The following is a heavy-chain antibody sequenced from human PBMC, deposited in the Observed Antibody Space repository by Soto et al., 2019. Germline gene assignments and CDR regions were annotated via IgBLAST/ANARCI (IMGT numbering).Heavy chain of an antibody. CDR3: ATAGGYCSSTACLDY. D-gene: IGHD2-2*01. Sequence: QVQLVQSGAEVKKPGSSVKVSCKASGGTFSRYGLNWVRQAPGRGHEWMGGIIPISGTSNYAHKFQGRVTITADESTSTAYMEVSSLRSEDTAVYYCATAGGYCSSTACLDYWGQGTLITVSS. V-gene: IGHV1-69*01. CDR1: GGTFSRYG. J-gene: IGHJ4*02. CDR2: IIPISGTS.